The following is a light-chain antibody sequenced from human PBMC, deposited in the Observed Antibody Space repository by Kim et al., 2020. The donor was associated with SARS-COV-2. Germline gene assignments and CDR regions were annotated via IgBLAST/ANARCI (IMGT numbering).Light chain of an antibody. J-gene: IGLJ2*01. Sequence: QSFPTSCTGTSSNLGLYNYVSWYQGHPGKAPKLIIYDVTKRPSGVSFRFSASKSGNTASLTISGLQGEDEADYYCSSFASSSIVIFGGGTQLTVL. V-gene: IGLV2-14*03. CDR3: SSFASSSIVI. CDR1: SSNLGLYNY. CDR2: DVT.